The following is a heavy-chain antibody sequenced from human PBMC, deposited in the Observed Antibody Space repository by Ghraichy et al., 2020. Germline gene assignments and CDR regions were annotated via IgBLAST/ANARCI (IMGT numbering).Heavy chain of an antibody. V-gene: IGHV4-38-2*01. CDR3: AIKQPIFGVVIMGYFDY. J-gene: IGHJ4*02. Sequence: SQTLSLTCAVSGYSISSGYYWGWIRQPPGKGLEWIGSIYHSGSTYYNPSLKSRVTISVDTSKNQFSLKLSSVTAADTAVYYCAIKQPIFGVVIMGYFDYWGQGTLVTVSS. D-gene: IGHD3-3*01. CDR2: IYHSGST. CDR1: GYSISSGYY.